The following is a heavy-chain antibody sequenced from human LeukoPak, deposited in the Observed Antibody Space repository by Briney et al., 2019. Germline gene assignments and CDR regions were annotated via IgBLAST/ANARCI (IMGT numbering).Heavy chain of an antibody. CDR1: GDSTSSYY. Sequence: SETLSLTCTVSGDSTSSYYWSWIRQPAGKGLEWIGRIYTTGSTNYKPSLKSRVTMSVDTSKNQFSLNLSSVTAADTAVYYCARGAGTVNFDYWGQGTLVTVSS. V-gene: IGHV4-4*07. CDR3: ARGAGTVNFDY. J-gene: IGHJ4*02. D-gene: IGHD1-14*01. CDR2: IYTTGST.